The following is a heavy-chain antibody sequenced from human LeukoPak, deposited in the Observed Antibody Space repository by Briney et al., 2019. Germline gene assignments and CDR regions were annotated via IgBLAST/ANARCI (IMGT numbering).Heavy chain of an antibody. J-gene: IGHJ5*02. CDR3: ARVAYYYDLSGFDP. Sequence: SGGSLRLSCAASGFTFSSYWMSWVRQAPGKGLEWVANIKQDGSEKYYVDSVKGRFTISRDNAKNSLYLQMNSLRAEDTAVYYCARVAYYYDLSGFDPWGQGTLVTVSS. CDR2: IKQDGSEK. D-gene: IGHD3-22*01. CDR1: GFTFSSYW. V-gene: IGHV3-7*01.